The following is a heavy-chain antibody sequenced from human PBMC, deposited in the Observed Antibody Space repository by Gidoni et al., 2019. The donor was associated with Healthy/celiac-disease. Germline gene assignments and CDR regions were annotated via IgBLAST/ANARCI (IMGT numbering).Heavy chain of an antibody. V-gene: IGHV3-23*01. D-gene: IGHD6-19*01. CDR2: SGSGGST. CDR3: ATSPWDSSGGYFDY. Sequence: SGSGGSTYYADSVKGRFTISRDNSKNTLYLQMNSLRAEDTAVYYCATSPWDSSGGYFDYWGQGTLVTVSS. J-gene: IGHJ4*02.